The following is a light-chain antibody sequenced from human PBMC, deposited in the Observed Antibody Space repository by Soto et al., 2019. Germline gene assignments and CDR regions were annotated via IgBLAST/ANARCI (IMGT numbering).Light chain of an antibody. CDR2: GAS. V-gene: IGKV3-15*01. J-gene: IGKJ4*01. Sequence: EIVMTQSPATLSVSPGERATLSCRASHRGSSYLAWYQQKPGQAPRLLIYGASTRATGIPARFSGSGSGTAFPLTISSLQSEDFAVYYCQQYNNWPLTFGAGTLGEIK. CDR3: QQYNNWPLT. CDR1: HRGSSY.